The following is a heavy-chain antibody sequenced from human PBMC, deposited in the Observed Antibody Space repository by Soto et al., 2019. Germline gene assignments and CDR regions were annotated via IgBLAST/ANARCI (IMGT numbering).Heavy chain of an antibody. CDR3: VRALAAVDCF. CDR2: IKQDGSEK. V-gene: IGHV3-7*01. J-gene: IGHJ4*02. Sequence: EVQLVESGGGLVQPGGSLRLSCAASGFTFSSYWMTWVRQAPGKGLEWVANIKQDGSEKYYVDAVKGRFTISRDNAKNSLYLQMNSLRAEDTAVYYCVRALAAVDCFWGQGTLVTVSS. D-gene: IGHD6-13*01. CDR1: GFTFSSYW.